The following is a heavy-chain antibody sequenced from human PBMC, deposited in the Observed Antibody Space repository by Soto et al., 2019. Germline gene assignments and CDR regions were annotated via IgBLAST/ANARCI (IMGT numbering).Heavy chain of an antibody. CDR3: ARDVDRTSHLNWFDP. J-gene: IGHJ5*02. D-gene: IGHD5-12*01. Sequence: QVQLVESGGGVVQPGRSLRLSCEVSGFSLSGYGMHWARQAPGKGLEWVAVIWYDGTTKNYADSVKGRFTISSDSSKNTVYLQMDSLKVEDTAVYYCARDVDRTSHLNWFDPWGQGVMVTVSS. CDR1: GFSLSGYG. CDR2: IWYDGTTK. V-gene: IGHV3-33*01.